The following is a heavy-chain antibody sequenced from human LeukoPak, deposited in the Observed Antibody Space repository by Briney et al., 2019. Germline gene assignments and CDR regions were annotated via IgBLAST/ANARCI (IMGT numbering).Heavy chain of an antibody. D-gene: IGHD5-12*01. Sequence: GGSLRLSCAASGFTFSSYAMSWVRQAPGKGLEWVFGINWNGGSTRYADSVKGRFTISRDNAKNSLYLQMNSLRAEDTALYYCARATRLRSYFYYMDVWGKGTTVTVSS. V-gene: IGHV3-20*04. J-gene: IGHJ6*03. CDR2: INWNGGST. CDR3: ARATRLRSYFYYMDV. CDR1: GFTFSSYA.